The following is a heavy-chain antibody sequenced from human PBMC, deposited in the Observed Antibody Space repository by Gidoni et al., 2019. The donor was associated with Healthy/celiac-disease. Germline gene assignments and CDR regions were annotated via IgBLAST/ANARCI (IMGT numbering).Heavy chain of an antibody. D-gene: IGHD5-12*01. Sequence: QLQLQESGPGLVKPSETLSLTCTVSGGSISSSSYYWGWIRQPPGKGLEWIGSIYYSGSTYYNPSLKSRVTISVDTSKNQFSLKLSSVTAADTAVYYCVLGYSGYDTPGYYYYGMDVWGQGTTVTVSS. CDR3: VLGYSGYDTPGYYYYGMDV. V-gene: IGHV4-39*01. CDR2: IYYSGST. J-gene: IGHJ6*02. CDR1: GGSISSSSYY.